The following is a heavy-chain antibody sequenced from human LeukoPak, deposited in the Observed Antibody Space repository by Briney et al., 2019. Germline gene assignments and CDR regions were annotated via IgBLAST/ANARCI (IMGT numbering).Heavy chain of an antibody. CDR2: INTNTGNP. D-gene: IGHD5-18*01. Sequence: ASVKVSCKASGYTFTSYAMNWVRQAPGQGLEWMGWINTNTGNPTYAQGFTGRFVFSLDTSVSTAYLQISSLKAEDTAVYYCARVKDDSYVYYYGMDVWGQGTTVTVPS. CDR1: GYTFTSYA. CDR3: ARVKDDSYVYYYGMDV. V-gene: IGHV7-4-1*02. J-gene: IGHJ6*02.